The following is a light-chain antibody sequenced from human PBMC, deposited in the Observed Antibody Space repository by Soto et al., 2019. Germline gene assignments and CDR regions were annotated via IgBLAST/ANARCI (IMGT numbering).Light chain of an antibody. V-gene: IGLV6-57*01. J-gene: IGLJ2*01. CDR1: SGSIASNF. Sequence: NFMLTQPHSVSEAPGKTVTISCTRSSGSIASNFVQCYQQRPRSSPTTVVYDGNHSPAWVPDRFSGSIDSSSNSASLTISGLKTEDEDDYYCQSYGNTNVVFGGGTKVTVL. CDR3: QSYGNTNVV. CDR2: DGN.